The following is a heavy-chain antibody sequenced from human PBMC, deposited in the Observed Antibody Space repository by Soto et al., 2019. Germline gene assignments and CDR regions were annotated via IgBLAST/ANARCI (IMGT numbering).Heavy chain of an antibody. CDR2: IRSKANSYAT. D-gene: IGHD2-2*01. J-gene: IGHJ5*02. Sequence: GGSLRLSCAASGFAFSGCAMHWVRQASGKGLEWVGRIRSKANSYATAYAASVKGRFTISRDDSKNTAYLQMNSLKTEDTAVYYCTGYCISTSCDGNWFDPWGQGTLVTVSS. CDR1: GFAFSGCA. CDR3: TGYCISTSCDGNWFDP. V-gene: IGHV3-73*01.